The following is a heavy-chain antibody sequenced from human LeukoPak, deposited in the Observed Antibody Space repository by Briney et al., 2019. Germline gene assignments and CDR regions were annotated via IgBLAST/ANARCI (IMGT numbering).Heavy chain of an antibody. J-gene: IGHJ4*02. D-gene: IGHD1-20*01. CDR1: GGSFSGYY. Sequence: KPSETLSLTCAVYGGSFSGYYWSWIRQPPGKGLEWIGEINHSGSTNYNPSLKSRVTISVDTSKNQFSLKLSSVTAADTAVYYCARLGYCITGFCLDDYWGQGTLVTVFS. CDR2: INHSGST. CDR3: ARLGYCITGFCLDDY. V-gene: IGHV4-34*01.